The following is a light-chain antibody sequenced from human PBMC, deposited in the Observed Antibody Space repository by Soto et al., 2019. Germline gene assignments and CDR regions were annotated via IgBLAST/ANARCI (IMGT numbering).Light chain of an antibody. CDR3: QQYNSYSRT. V-gene: IGKV1-5*03. Sequence: DIQMTQSPSTLSASVGDRVTITCRASQSISSWLAWYQQKPRRAPKVLIYKASSLESGVPSRFSGSGSGTEFTLTISSLQPDDFATYYCQQYNSYSRTVGQGTKVEIK. CDR2: KAS. J-gene: IGKJ1*01. CDR1: QSISSW.